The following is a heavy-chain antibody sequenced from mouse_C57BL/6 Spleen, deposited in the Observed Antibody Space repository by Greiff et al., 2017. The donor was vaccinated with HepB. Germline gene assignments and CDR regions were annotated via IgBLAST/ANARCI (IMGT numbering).Heavy chain of an antibody. Sequence: QVQLQQPGAELVRPGSSVKLSCKASGYTFTSYWMHWVKQRPIQGLEWIGNIDPSDSETHYNQKFTDKATLTVDKSSSTAYMQLSSLTSEDSAVYYCARIYGSSYYYFDYWGQGTTLTVSS. CDR3: ARIYGSSYYYFDY. V-gene: IGHV1-52*01. D-gene: IGHD1-1*01. CDR2: IDPSDSET. CDR1: GYTFTSYW. J-gene: IGHJ2*01.